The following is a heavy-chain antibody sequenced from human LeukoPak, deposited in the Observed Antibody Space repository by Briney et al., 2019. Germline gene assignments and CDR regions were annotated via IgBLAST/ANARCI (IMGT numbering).Heavy chain of an antibody. CDR2: VYYSGST. CDR3: AGRPAVGATFRGDFDY. D-gene: IGHD1-26*01. J-gene: IGHJ4*02. V-gene: IGHV4-59*12. CDR1: GGSISNYY. Sequence: SETLSLTCIVSGGSISNYYWTWIRQPPGKGLEWIGYVYYSGSTNYNPSLKSRVAISVDTSKNQFSLKLSSVTAADTAVYYCAGRPAVGATFRGDFDYWGQGTLVTVSS.